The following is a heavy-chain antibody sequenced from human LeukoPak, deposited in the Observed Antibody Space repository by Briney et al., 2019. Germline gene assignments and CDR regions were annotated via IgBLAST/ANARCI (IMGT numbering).Heavy chain of an antibody. D-gene: IGHD3-22*01. J-gene: IGHJ4*02. CDR3: ARERGYYYDTNAFYV. CDR1: GDSISRGDYY. Sequence: PSETLSLTCTVSGDSISRGDYYWSWVRQPPKKGLEWIGYIYYSGSTSYNPSPKSRVTISVDTSKNQFSLKLTSVIAADTAVYYCARERGYYYDTNAFYVWGPGTLVTVSP. CDR2: IYYSGST. V-gene: IGHV4-30-4*01.